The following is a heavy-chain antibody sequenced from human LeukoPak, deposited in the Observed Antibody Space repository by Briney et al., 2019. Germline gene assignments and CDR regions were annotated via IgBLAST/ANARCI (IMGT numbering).Heavy chain of an antibody. D-gene: IGHD4-17*01. J-gene: IGHJ4*02. Sequence: PGGSLGLSCAASGFTFSGYPTHWVRQAPGKGLEWVAVISLNGGDTNYAGSVKGRFTISRDNSKNTLYLQMNSLRAEDTAVYYCARDPTTRSNRAQFYSDYWGQGTLVIVSS. CDR3: ARDPTTRSNRAQFYSDY. CDR2: ISLNGGDT. CDR1: GFTFSGYP. V-gene: IGHV3-30*04.